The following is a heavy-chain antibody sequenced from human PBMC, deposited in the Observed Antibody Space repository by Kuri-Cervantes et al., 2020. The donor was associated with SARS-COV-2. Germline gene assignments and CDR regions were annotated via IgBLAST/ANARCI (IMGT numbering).Heavy chain of an antibody. CDR3: AKDSEDCSSTSCYFDY. V-gene: IGHV3-30-3*01. Sequence: GGSLRLSCAASGFTFSSYAMHWVRQAPGKGLEWVAVISYDGSNKYYADSVKGRFTISRDNSKNTLYLQMNSLRAEDTAVYYCAKDSEDCSSTSCYFDYWGQGTLVTVSS. J-gene: IGHJ4*02. CDR1: GFTFSSYA. CDR2: ISYDGSNK. D-gene: IGHD2-2*01.